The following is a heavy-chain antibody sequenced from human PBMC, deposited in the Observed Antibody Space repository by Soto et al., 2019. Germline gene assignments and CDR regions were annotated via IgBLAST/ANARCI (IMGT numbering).Heavy chain of an antibody. J-gene: IGHJ4*02. CDR2: ISYDGNNG. CDR1: GFTFSNYG. CDR3: ASTWSGYYYFDS. Sequence: GGSLRLSCAASGFTFSNYGMHWVRQAPGKGLEWVAVISYDGNNGYYGDSVKGRFTISRDNSKNTVYLQMNSLRVEDTAVYYCASTWSGYYYFDSWGQGTLVTVSS. V-gene: IGHV3-30*03. D-gene: IGHD3-3*01.